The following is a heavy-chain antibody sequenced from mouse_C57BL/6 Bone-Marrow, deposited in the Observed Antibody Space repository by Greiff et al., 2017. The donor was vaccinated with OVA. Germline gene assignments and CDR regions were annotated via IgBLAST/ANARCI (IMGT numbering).Heavy chain of an antibody. V-gene: IGHV5-12*01. CDR2: ISNGGGST. J-gene: IGHJ2*01. CDR3: ARRRELYFDY. Sequence: DVMLVESGGGLVQPGGSLKLSCAASGFTFSDYYMYWVRQTPEKRLEWVAYISNGGGSTYYPDTVKGRFTISRDNAKNTLYLQMSRLKSEDTAMYYCARRRELYFDYWGQGTTLTVSS. CDR1: GFTFSDYY. D-gene: IGHD4-1*01.